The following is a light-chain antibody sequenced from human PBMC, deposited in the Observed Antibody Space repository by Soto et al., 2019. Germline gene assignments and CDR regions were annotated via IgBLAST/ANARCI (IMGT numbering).Light chain of an antibody. Sequence: EIVLTQSPGTLSLSPGERATLSCRASQSVSSSSLAWYQQKPGQAPRLLIYGASSRATGIPDRFSGSGSGTDLTLTITRLEPEDFAVYYCHQYGSSPRTFGRGTKVDI. V-gene: IGKV3-20*01. CDR3: HQYGSSPRT. CDR2: GAS. J-gene: IGKJ1*01. CDR1: QSVSSSS.